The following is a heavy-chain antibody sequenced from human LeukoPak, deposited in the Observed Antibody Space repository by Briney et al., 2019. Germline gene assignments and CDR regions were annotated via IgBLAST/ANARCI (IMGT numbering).Heavy chain of an antibody. CDR3: AREGSFDSFDY. CDR2: ISYDGTNK. J-gene: IGHJ4*02. Sequence: GRSLRLSCAASGFTFSSYGMHWVRQAPGKGLEWVAVISYDGTNKYYADSVKGRFTISRDNSKNTLYLQMNSLRAEDTAVYYCAREGSFDSFDYWGQGTLVTVSS. D-gene: IGHD3-22*01. CDR1: GFTFSSYG. V-gene: IGHV3-30*03.